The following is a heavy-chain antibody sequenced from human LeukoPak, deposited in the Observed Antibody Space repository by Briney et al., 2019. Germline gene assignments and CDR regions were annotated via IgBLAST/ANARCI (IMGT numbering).Heavy chain of an antibody. J-gene: IGHJ3*02. CDR1: GFTFSTYN. CDR2: ITSSSSYI. CDR3: ATTRGPIRFLEWLSSGAFDI. D-gene: IGHD3-3*01. V-gene: IGHV3-21*04. Sequence: GESLRLSCAASGFTFSTYNMNWVRQAPGKGLEWVSSITSSSSYIYYADSVKGRFTISRDNSKNTLYLQMNSLRAEDTAVYYCATTRGPIRFLEWLSSGAFDIWGQGTMVTVSS.